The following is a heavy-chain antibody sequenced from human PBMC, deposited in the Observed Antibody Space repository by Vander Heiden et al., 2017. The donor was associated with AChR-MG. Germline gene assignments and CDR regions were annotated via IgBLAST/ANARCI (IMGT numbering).Heavy chain of an antibody. V-gene: IGHV3-7*01. D-gene: IGHD3-3*01. CDR1: GFTFSSYW. CDR2: IKQDGSEK. J-gene: IGHJ4*02. CDR3: ARTMNDFWSGEGAS. Sequence: EVQLVESGGGLVQPGGSLRLSCAASGFTFSSYWMSWVRQAPGKGLGWVANIKQDGSEKYYVDSVKGRFTISRDNAKNSLYLQMNSLRAEDTAVYYCARTMNDFWSGEGASWGQGTLVTVSS.